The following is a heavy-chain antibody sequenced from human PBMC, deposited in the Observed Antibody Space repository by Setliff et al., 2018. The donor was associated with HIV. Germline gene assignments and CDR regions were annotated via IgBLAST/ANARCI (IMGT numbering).Heavy chain of an antibody. J-gene: IGHJ4*02. D-gene: IGHD3-22*01. V-gene: IGHV3-15*06. CDR3: TTYSSVYYHSDC. CDR1: EFTVSSNY. Sequence: GGSLRLSCAASEFTVSSNYMSWVRQAPGKGLEWVGRIKSKSDGGAVHYAAPVKGRFTISRDDSQDTLYLEMNSLTNEDTAMYYCTTYSSVYYHSDCWGQGTLVTV. CDR2: IKSKSDGGAV.